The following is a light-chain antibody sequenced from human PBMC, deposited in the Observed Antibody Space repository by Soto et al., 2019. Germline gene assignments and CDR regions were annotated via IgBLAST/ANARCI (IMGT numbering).Light chain of an antibody. CDR1: QIVDIS. CDR3: PQYSVLPHS. V-gene: IGKV3-15*01. Sequence: IVVSKSVITVSVSQGERVTLSCRASQIVDISLAWYQQTPGQAPRLLIYGASTRATGMPGTFSGRGSGTKFTLTISSLQPEDFATYYCPQYSVLPHSFGHGTKV. J-gene: IGKJ1*01. CDR2: GAS.